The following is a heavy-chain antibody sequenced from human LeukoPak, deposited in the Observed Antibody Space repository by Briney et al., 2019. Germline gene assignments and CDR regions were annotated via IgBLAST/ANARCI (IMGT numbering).Heavy chain of an antibody. J-gene: IGHJ4*02. D-gene: IGHD6-13*01. V-gene: IGHV3-23*01. CDR1: RFNFCSYA. CDR2: ISGNGVVT. Sequence: GSLRLSFAGSRFNFCSYAMSWVRQAPGKGLELVSAISGNGVVTYYADCVKGRFTISRDNSKNTLYLQMNSLRAEDTAVYYCAKEGYGSTWNADFDYWGQGTLVIVSS. CDR3: AKEGYGSTWNADFDY.